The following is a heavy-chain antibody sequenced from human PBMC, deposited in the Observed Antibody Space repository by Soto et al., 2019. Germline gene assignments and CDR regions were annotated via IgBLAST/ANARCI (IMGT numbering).Heavy chain of an antibody. CDR3: ARGDITISPSLLGY. Sequence: SVKVSCKASGYTFTSYDINWVRQATGQGLEWMGWMNPNSGNTGYAQKFQGRVTMTRNTSISAAYMELSSLRSEDTAVYYCARGDITISPSLLGYWGQGTLVTVSS. CDR2: MNPNSGNT. D-gene: IGHD3-3*01. CDR1: GYTFTSYD. V-gene: IGHV1-8*01. J-gene: IGHJ4*02.